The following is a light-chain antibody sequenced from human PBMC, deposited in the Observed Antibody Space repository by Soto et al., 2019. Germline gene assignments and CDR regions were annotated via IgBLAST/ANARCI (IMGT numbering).Light chain of an antibody. CDR2: EVS. V-gene: IGLV2-14*01. Sequence: QSALTQPASVSGSPGQSITISCTGTSSDVGGYNYVSWYQQQSGKAPKLMIHEVSNRPSGVSSRFSGSKSGNTASLTISGLQAEDEADYYCQSYDSRLSGYVFGTRTKLTVL. J-gene: IGLJ1*01. CDR3: QSYDSRLSGYV. CDR1: SSDVGGYNY.